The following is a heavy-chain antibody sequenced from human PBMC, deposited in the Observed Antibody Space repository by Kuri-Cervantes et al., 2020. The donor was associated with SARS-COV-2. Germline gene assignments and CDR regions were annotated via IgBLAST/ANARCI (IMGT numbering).Heavy chain of an antibody. CDR3: ARDGVAAAGYGNPYYYYYMDV. D-gene: IGHD6-13*01. CDR1: GYSISSGYY. V-gene: IGHV4-38-2*02. Sequence: GSLRLSCAVSGYSISSGYYWGWIRQPPGKGLEWIGSICHSGSTYYNPSLKSRVTISVDTSKNQFSLKLSSVTAADTAVYYCARDGVAAAGYGNPYYYYYMDVWGKGTTVTVSS. J-gene: IGHJ6*03. CDR2: ICHSGST.